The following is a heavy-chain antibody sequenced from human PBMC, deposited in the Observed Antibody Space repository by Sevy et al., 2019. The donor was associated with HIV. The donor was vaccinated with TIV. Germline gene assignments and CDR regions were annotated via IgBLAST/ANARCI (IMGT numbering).Heavy chain of an antibody. D-gene: IGHD5-12*01. Sequence: GGSLRLSCAPSGFTFSTYAMNWVRQAPGKGLEWVSSISASGGSIYYADSVKGRFTISRDNSKKTVDLQMNSLRAGDTAVYYCAREDSGYEYWGQGTLVTVSS. V-gene: IGHV3-23*01. CDR3: AREDSGYEY. CDR2: ISASGGSI. J-gene: IGHJ4*02. CDR1: GFTFSTYA.